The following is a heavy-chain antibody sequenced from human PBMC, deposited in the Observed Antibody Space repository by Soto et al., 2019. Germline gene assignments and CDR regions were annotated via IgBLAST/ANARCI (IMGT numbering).Heavy chain of an antibody. D-gene: IGHD3-9*01. CDR1: GGSFSGYY. V-gene: IGHV4-34*01. CDR2: INDRRSI. CDR3: ARGSHDILTGPTWVSYFDL. J-gene: IGHJ2*01. Sequence: QVQLQQWGAGPLRPLETLSLTCGVSGGSFSGYYWAWIRQSPGKGLAWIGEINDRRSINYNPSLQRCGSISVYTSKTHCLLHRRSVTAAATAVYYCARGSHDILTGPTWVSYFDLWGRGTLVTVSS.